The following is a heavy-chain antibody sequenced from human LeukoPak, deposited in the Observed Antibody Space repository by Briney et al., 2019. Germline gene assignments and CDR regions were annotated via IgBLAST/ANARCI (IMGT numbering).Heavy chain of an antibody. CDR3: AREESSTSDY. J-gene: IGHJ4*02. Sequence: KLSETLSLTCAVSGVSISPYYWAWIRQPPGKGLEWIGEINHSGSTNYNPSLKSRVTISVDTSKNQFSLKLSSVTAADTAVYYCAREESSTSDYWGQGTLVTVSS. V-gene: IGHV4-34*01. CDR2: INHSGST. D-gene: IGHD2-2*01. CDR1: GVSISPYY.